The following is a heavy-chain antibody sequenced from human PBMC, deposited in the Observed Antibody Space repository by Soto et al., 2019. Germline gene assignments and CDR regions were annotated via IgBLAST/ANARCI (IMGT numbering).Heavy chain of an antibody. CDR1: GLTSGIYD. D-gene: IGHD5-12*01. Sequence: EGQLLESGGDLIQPGGSLRLSCAASGLTSGIYDISWVRQAPGKGLEWVSVISDGGVSYYADSVKGRFTISRDISKNTLFLQMTSLTVEDTAVYYCARGGTGYMQFDYWGQGTLVTVSS. CDR2: ISDGGVS. CDR3: ARGGTGYMQFDY. J-gene: IGHJ4*02. V-gene: IGHV3-23*01.